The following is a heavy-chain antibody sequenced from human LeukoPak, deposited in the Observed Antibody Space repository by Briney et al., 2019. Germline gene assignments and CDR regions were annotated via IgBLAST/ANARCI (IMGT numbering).Heavy chain of an antibody. V-gene: IGHV1-8*01. J-gene: IGHJ5*02. CDR2: MNPNSGNT. CDR3: ARGLGIVVVVAAFDP. D-gene: IGHD2-15*01. Sequence: ASVKVSCKASGYTFTSYDINWVRQATGQGLEWMGWMNPNSGNTGYAQKFQGRVTMTRNTSISTAYMELSSLRSGDTAVYYCARGLGIVVVVAAFDPWGQGTLVTVSS. CDR1: GYTFTSYD.